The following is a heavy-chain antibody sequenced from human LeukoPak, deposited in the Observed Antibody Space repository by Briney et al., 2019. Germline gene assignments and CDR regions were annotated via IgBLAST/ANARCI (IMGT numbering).Heavy chain of an antibody. CDR2: ISSGSSYI. CDR1: GFTFSRYS. Sequence: GGSLRPSCAASGFTFSRYSMNWVRQAPGKGLEWVSSISSGSSYIYYADSVKGRFTISRDNAKNSLYLQMNSLRAEDTAVYYCAELGITMIGGVWGKGTTVTISS. D-gene: IGHD3-10*02. CDR3: AELGITMIGGV. V-gene: IGHV3-21*01. J-gene: IGHJ6*04.